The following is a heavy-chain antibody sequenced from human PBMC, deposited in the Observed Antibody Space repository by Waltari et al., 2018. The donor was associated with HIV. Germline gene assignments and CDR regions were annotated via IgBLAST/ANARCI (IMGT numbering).Heavy chain of an antibody. CDR1: GFTFSSYA. CDR2: ISGSGGST. CDR3: AKGGIVVVVAAFNWFDP. J-gene: IGHJ5*02. D-gene: IGHD2-15*01. V-gene: IGHV3-23*01. Sequence: VQLLESGGGLVQPWGSLRRPCASSGFTFSSYAVLGARQAPGKGLEWVSAISGSGGSTYYADSVKGRFTISRDNSKNTLYLQMNSLRAEDTAVYYCAKGGIVVVVAAFNWFDPWGQGTLVTVSS.